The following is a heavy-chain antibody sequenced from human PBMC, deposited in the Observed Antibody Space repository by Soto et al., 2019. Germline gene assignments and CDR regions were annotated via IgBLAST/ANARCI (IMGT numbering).Heavy chain of an antibody. CDR2: IKSEGSST. CDR1: GWARGRYW. D-gene: IGHD6-13*01. Sequence: CRRVTGGASGWARGRYWVDGVRQAPGKGLVWVSRIKSEGSSTNYADSVKGRFTISRDNAKNTLYLQMNSLRAEDTAVYYCTRDIDSSSWGQGTLVTVSS. CDR3: TRDIDSSS. J-gene: IGHJ4*02. V-gene: IGHV3-74*01.